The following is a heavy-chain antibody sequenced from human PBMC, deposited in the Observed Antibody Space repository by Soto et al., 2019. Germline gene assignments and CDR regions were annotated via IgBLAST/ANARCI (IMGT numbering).Heavy chain of an antibody. Sequence: NPSETVSLTCTVSGGSISSYYWSWIRQPPGKGLEWIGYIYYSGSTNYNPSLKSRVTISVDTSKNQFSLKLSSVTAADTAVYYCARARGGSLGSPVNWFDPWGQGTLVTVSS. V-gene: IGHV4-59*01. CDR2: IYYSGST. J-gene: IGHJ5*02. CDR1: GGSISSYY. CDR3: ARARGGSLGSPVNWFDP. D-gene: IGHD3-16*01.